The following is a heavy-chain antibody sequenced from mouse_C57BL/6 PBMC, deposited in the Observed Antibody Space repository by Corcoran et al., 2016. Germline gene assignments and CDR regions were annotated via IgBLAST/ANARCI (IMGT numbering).Heavy chain of an antibody. V-gene: IGHV8-12*01. D-gene: IGHD4-1*02. Sequence: QVTLKESGPGILQSSQTLSLTCSFSGFSLSTSGMGVSWIRQPSGKGLEWLAHIYWDDDKRYNPSLKSRLTISKDTSRNQVFLKITSVDTADTATYYCARRAPTGDWYFDVWGTGTTVTVSS. CDR1: GFSLSTSGMG. CDR2: IYWDDDK. J-gene: IGHJ1*03. CDR3: ARRAPTGDWYFDV.